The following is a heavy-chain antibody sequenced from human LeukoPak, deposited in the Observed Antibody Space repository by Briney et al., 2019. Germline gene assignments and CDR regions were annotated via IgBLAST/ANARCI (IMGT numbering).Heavy chain of an antibody. CDR2: IYYSGST. D-gene: IGHD2-15*01. CDR3: ARQGGGSLDY. CDR1: GGSISSSSYY. Sequence: PSETLSLTCTVSGGSISSSSYYWGWIRQPPGKGLEWIGSIYYSGSTYHNPPLKSRVTISVDTSKNQFSLKLSSVTAADTAVYYCARQGGGSLDYWGQGTLVTVSS. V-gene: IGHV4-39*01. J-gene: IGHJ4*02.